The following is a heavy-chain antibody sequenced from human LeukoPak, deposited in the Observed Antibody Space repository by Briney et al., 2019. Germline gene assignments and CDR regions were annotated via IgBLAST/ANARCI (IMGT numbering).Heavy chain of an antibody. J-gene: IGHJ4*02. D-gene: IGHD3-16*02. V-gene: IGHV3-66*01. CDR1: GFTLSSNY. Sequence: GGSLRLSCAASGFTLSSNYMSWVRQAPGKGLEWVSVIYSGGSTYYADSVKGRFTISRDNSKNTLYLQMNSLRAEDTAVYYCARDGDYVWGSYRGYDYWGQGTLVTVSS. CDR2: IYSGGST. CDR3: ARDGDYVWGSYRGYDY.